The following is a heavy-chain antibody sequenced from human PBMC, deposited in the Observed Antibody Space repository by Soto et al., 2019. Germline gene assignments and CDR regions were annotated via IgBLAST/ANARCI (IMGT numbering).Heavy chain of an antibody. V-gene: IGHV3-30-3*01. CDR3: AKEASVPTAMVLNYYYGMDV. CDR1: GFTFSSYA. D-gene: IGHD5-18*01. CDR2: ISYDGSNK. J-gene: IGHJ6*02. Sequence: GGSLRLSCAASGFTFSSYAMHWVRQAPGKGLEWVAVISYDGSNKYYADSVKGRFTISRDNSKNTLYLQMNSLRAEDTAVYYCAKEASVPTAMVLNYYYGMDVWGQGTTVTVSS.